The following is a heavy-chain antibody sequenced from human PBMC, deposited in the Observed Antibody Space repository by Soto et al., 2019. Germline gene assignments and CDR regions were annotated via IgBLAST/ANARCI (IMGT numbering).Heavy chain of an antibody. CDR3: ARGGSSWYDTFDY. D-gene: IGHD6-13*01. V-gene: IGHV4-39*01. CDR2: IYYSGST. J-gene: IGHJ4*02. Sequence: QLQLQESGPGLVRPSETLSLTCTVSGGSISSSNYYWGWIRQPPGKGLEWIGSIYYSGSTYYNPSLKSRVTISVDMSKNWFSLKLSSVTAADTAVYYCARGGSSWYDTFDYWGQGTLVTVSS. CDR1: GGSISSSNYY.